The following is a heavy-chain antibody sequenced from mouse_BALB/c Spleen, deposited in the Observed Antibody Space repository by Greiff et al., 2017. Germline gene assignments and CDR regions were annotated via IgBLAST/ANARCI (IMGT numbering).Heavy chain of an antibody. Sequence: VHLVESGPGLVAPSQSLSITCTVSGFSLTSYGVHWVRQPPGKGLEWLGVIWAGGSTNYNSALMSRLSISKDNSKSQVFLKMNSLQTDDTAMNYCAREGNGNYGAMDYWGQGTSVTVSS. J-gene: IGHJ4*01. CDR2: IWAGGST. CDR1: GFSLTSYG. D-gene: IGHD2-1*01. CDR3: AREGNGNYGAMDY. V-gene: IGHV2-9*02.